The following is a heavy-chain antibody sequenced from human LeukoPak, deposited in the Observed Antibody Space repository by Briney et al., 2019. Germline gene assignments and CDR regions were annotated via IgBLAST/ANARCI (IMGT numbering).Heavy chain of an antibody. V-gene: IGHV1-69*05. J-gene: IGHJ4*02. CDR3: AREPIYDSSGYTSPRFDY. D-gene: IGHD3-22*01. CDR1: GCTFSSYA. CDR2: IIPIFGTA. Sequence: SVKVSCKGSGCTFSSYAISWVRQAPGQGLEWMGRIIPIFGTANYAQKFQGRVTITTDESTSTAYMELSSLRSEDTAVYYCAREPIYDSSGYTSPRFDYWGQGTLVTVSS.